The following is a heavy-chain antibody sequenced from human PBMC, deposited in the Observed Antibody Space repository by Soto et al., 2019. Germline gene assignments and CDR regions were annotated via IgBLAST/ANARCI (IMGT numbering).Heavy chain of an antibody. D-gene: IGHD2-15*01. CDR3: ARVLGYCSGGSCWFDP. J-gene: IGHJ5*02. CDR1: GGSISSGGYS. Sequence: SETLSLTCAVSGGSISSGGYSWSWIRQPPGKGLEWIGYIYHSGSTYYNPSLKSRVTISVDRSKNQFSLELSTVTAADTAVYYCARVLGYCSGGSCWFDPWGQGTLVTVSS. V-gene: IGHV4-30-2*01. CDR2: IYHSGST.